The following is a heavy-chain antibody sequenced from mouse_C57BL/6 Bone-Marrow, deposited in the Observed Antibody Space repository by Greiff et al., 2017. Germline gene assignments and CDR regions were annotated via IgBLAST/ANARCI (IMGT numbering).Heavy chain of an antibody. CDR2: IHPNSGST. CDR1: GYTFTSYW. Sequence: QVQLQQPGAELVKPGASVKLSCKASGYTFTSYWMHWVKQRPGQGLEWIGMIHPNSGSTNYNETFKSKATLTVDKSSSTAYMQLSSLTSEDSAVYYCSRWLLLYWYFDVWGTGTTVTVSS. J-gene: IGHJ1*03. D-gene: IGHD2-3*01. CDR3: SRWLLLYWYFDV. V-gene: IGHV1-64*01.